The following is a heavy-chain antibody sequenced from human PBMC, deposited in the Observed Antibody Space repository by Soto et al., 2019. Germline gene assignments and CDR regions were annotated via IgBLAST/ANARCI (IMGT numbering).Heavy chain of an antibody. J-gene: IGHJ4*02. CDR3: ARDEYNDSSD. V-gene: IGHV4-4*02. CDR2: IFHDGST. Sequence: QVHLQESGPGQVKPSGTLSLTCAVSGASISSGSWWSWVRQPPGKGLEWIGEIFHDGSTNYNPSLKSRVTMSVDKSKNYFSLELTSVTAADTALYYCARDEYNDSSDWGQGTLVTVSS. CDR1: GASISSGSW. D-gene: IGHD1-1*01.